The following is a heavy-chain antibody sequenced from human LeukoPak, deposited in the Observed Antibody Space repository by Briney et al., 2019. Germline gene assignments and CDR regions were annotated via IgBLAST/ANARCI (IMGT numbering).Heavy chain of an antibody. CDR1: GGSISSYY. J-gene: IGHJ4*02. D-gene: IGHD1-26*01. V-gene: IGHV4-59*01. CDR3: ARAAYSGSYHSDY. Sequence: PSETLSLTCTVSGGSISSYYWSWIRQPPGKGLEWIGYIYYSGSTNYNPSLKSRLTISVDTSKNQFSLKLSSVTAADTAVYYCARAAYSGSYHSDYWGQGTLVTVSS. CDR2: IYYSGST.